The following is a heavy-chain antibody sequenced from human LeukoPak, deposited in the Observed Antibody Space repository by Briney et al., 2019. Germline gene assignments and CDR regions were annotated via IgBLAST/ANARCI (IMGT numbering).Heavy chain of an antibody. Sequence: SETLSLTCTVSGGSISSSSYYWGWIRQPPAKGLEWIGSIYYSGSTYYNPSLKSRVTISVDMSKNQFSLKLSSVTAADTALYYCARHSGLRSPFDPWGQGTLVTVTS. V-gene: IGHV4-39*01. CDR2: IYYSGST. J-gene: IGHJ5*02. D-gene: IGHD3-3*01. CDR1: GGSISSSSYY. CDR3: ARHSGLRSPFDP.